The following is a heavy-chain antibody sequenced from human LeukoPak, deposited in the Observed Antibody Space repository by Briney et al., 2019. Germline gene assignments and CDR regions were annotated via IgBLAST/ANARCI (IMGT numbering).Heavy chain of an antibody. Sequence: PSQTLSLTCAVSGGSISSGGNSWSWIRQSPGKGLEWIGYIYHSGSTYYNPSLKSRVTISADRSKNQFSLKLSSVTAADTAVYYCAREPRGGGGFDYWGQGTLVTVSS. CDR1: GGSISSGGNS. CDR2: IYHSGST. V-gene: IGHV4-30-2*06. CDR3: AREPRGGGGFDY. J-gene: IGHJ4*02. D-gene: IGHD3-16*01.